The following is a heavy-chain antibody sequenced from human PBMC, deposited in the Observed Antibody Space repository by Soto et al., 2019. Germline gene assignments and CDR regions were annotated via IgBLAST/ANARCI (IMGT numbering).Heavy chain of an antibody. V-gene: IGHV4-31*03. Sequence: QVQLQESGPGLVKPSQTLSLTCTVSGGSISSGGYYWSWIRQHPGKGLEWMGYIYYSGSTYYNPSLKSRVTISVDTSKNQFSLKLSSVTAADTAVYYCARSSPYYGDYLHLLDDYWGQGTLVTVSS. D-gene: IGHD4-17*01. CDR1: GGSISSGGYY. J-gene: IGHJ4*02. CDR2: IYYSGST. CDR3: ARSSPYYGDYLHLLDDY.